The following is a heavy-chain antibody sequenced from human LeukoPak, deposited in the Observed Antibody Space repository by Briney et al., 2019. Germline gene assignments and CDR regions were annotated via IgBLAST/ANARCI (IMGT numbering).Heavy chain of an antibody. V-gene: IGHV3-21*01. D-gene: IGHD3-3*01. CDR1: GFTFSSYS. Sequence: KTGGSLRLSCAASGFTFSSYSMNWVRQAPGKGLEWVSSISSSSSYIYYADSVKGRFTISRDNAKNSLYLQMNSLRAEDTAVYYCAKWNDFWSGLAPVDYWGQGTLVTVSS. J-gene: IGHJ4*02. CDR2: ISSSSSYI. CDR3: AKWNDFWSGLAPVDY.